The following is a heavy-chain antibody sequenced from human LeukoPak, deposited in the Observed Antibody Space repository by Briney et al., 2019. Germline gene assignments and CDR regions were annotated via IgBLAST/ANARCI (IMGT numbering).Heavy chain of an antibody. CDR3: VRVLGYSYGLPFDY. V-gene: IGHV1-2*04. D-gene: IGHD5-18*01. CDR2: INPNSGGT. CDR1: GYTFTGYY. J-gene: IGHJ4*02. Sequence: ASVNVSCKASGYTFTGYYMHWVRQAPGQGLEWMGWINPNSGGTNYAQKFQGWVTMTRDTSISTAYMELSRLRSDDTAVYYCVRVLGYSYGLPFDYWGQGTLVTVSS.